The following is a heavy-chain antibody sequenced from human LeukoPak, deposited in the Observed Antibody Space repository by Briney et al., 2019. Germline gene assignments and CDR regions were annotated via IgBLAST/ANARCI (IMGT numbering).Heavy chain of an antibody. CDR3: ARHYYGSGSYHNFDY. Sequence: SETLSLTCTVSGGSISSSSYYWGWIRQPPGKGLEWIGSIYYSGSTYYNPSLKSRVTISVDTSKNQFSLKLSSVIAADTAVYYCARHYYGSGSYHNFDYWGQGTLVTVSS. CDR2: IYYSGST. V-gene: IGHV4-39*01. D-gene: IGHD3-10*01. CDR1: GGSISSSSYY. J-gene: IGHJ4*02.